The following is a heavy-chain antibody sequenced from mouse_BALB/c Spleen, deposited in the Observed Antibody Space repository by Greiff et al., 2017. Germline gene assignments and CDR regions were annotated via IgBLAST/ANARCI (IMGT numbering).Heavy chain of an antibody. V-gene: IGHV1-14*01. J-gene: IGHJ2*01. Sequence: EVQLVESGPDLVKPGASVKMSCKASGYTFTSYFMHWVKQKPGQGLEWIGYITPYNDGTKYNEKFKGKATLTSDNSSSTAYMQLSSLTSEESAVYYCARLDGYYVYFDYWGQGTTLTVSS. D-gene: IGHD2-3*01. CDR3: ARLDGYYVYFDY. CDR1: GYTFTSYF. CDR2: ITPYNDGT.